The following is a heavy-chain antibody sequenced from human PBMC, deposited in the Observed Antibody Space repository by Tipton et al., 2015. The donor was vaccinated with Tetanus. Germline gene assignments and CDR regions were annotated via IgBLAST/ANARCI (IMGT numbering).Heavy chain of an antibody. J-gene: IGHJ3*02. CDR3: ARDVEMATLRGFDI. Sequence: TLSLTCTVSGGSISSGGYYWSWIRQHPGKGLEWIGYIYYSGSTYYNPSLKSRVTISVDTSKNQFSLKLSSVTAADTAVYYCARDVEMATLRGFDIWGQGTMVSVSS. CDR1: GGSISSGGYY. D-gene: IGHD5-24*01. V-gene: IGHV4-31*03. CDR2: IYYSGST.